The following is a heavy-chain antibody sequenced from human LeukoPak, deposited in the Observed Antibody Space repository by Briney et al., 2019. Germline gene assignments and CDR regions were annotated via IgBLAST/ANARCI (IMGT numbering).Heavy chain of an antibody. Sequence: PSETLSLTCTVSGGSISSSDSYWAWVRQPPGKGLEWIGSIYYSGSTYYNPSLKSRVTISVDTSKNQFSLKLSSVTAADTAVYYCARHRTSDAVLPTTFDYWGQGTLVTVSS. CDR2: IYYSGST. V-gene: IGHV4-39*01. CDR3: ARHRTSDAVLPTTFDY. CDR1: GGSISSSDSY. J-gene: IGHJ4*02. D-gene: IGHD2/OR15-2a*01.